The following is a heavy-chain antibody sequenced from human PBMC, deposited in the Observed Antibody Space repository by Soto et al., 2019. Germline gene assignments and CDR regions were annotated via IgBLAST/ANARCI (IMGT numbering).Heavy chain of an antibody. V-gene: IGHV4-59*01. CDR3: ASTNGNWFDP. J-gene: IGHJ5*02. Sequence: QVQLQESGPGLVKPSETLSLTCTVSGGSISSYYWSWIRQPPGKGLEWIGYIYYSGRTNYNPSLKSRVTISVDTSKNQFSLKLSSVTAADTAVYYCASTNGNWFDPWGQGTLVTVSS. CDR1: GGSISSYY. D-gene: IGHD2-8*01. CDR2: IYYSGRT.